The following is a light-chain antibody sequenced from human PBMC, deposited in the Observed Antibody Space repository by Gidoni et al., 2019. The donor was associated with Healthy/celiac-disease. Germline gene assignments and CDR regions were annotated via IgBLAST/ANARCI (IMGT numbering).Light chain of an antibody. CDR3: SSYTSSSTRV. V-gene: IGLV2-14*01. CDR2: EVS. J-gene: IGLJ2*01. Sequence: QSALTQPASVSGSPGQSITISCTGTSSVVGGYNYVSWYQQHPGKAPKLMIYEVSNRPSGVSNRFSGSKSGNTASLTISGLQAEDEADYYCSSYTSSSTRVFGGGTKLTVL. CDR1: SSVVGGYNY.